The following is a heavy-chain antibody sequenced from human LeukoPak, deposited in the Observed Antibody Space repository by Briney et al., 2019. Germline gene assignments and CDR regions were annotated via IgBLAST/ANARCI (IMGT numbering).Heavy chain of an antibody. J-gene: IGHJ1*01. D-gene: IGHD3-22*01. CDR1: GFTFSSYS. V-gene: IGHV3-48*04. CDR2: ISSSRSSI. CDR3: ARDDDTSGHYSFFLH. Sequence: GGSLRLSCAASGFTFSSYSMNWVRQAPGKGLEWISYISSSRSSIYYADSVKGRFTISRDNAKDSLYLQMNSLRAEDTAVYYCARDDDTSGHYSFFLHWGQGTLVTVSS.